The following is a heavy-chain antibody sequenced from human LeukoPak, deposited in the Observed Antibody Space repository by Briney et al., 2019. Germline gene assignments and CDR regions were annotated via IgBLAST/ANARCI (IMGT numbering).Heavy chain of an antibody. CDR3: ARVWGGYYDEGIFDY. V-gene: IGHV1-2*02. Sequence: ASVKVSCKASGYTFTGYYMHWVRQAPGQGLEWMGWINPNSGGTNYAQKFQGRVTMTRDTSISTAYMELSRLRSDDTAVYYCARVWGGYYDEGIFDYWGQGTLVTVSS. D-gene: IGHD3-22*01. J-gene: IGHJ4*02. CDR1: GYTFTGYY. CDR2: INPNSGGT.